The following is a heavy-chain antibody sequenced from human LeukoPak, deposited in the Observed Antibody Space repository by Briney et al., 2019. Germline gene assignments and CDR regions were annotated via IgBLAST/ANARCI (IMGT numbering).Heavy chain of an antibody. CDR3: ARDSSSSELDF. CDR2: IYSGGST. Sequence: PGGSLRLSCAASGFTVSSNYMSWVRQAPGKGLEWVSVIYSGGSTYYADSVKGRFIISRDNSKNMLYLQMNSLRAEDTAVYYCARDSSSSELDFWGQGTLVTVSS. CDR1: GFTVSSNY. D-gene: IGHD6-6*01. J-gene: IGHJ4*02. V-gene: IGHV3-53*01.